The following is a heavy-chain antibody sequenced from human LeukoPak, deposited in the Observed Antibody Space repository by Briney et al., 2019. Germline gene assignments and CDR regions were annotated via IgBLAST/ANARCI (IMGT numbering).Heavy chain of an antibody. CDR1: GLTFSKYW. V-gene: IGHV3-74*01. J-gene: IGHJ5*02. D-gene: IGHD1-1*01. CDR2: INSDGSST. CDR3: ARFLLQGTTGESWFDP. Sequence: PGGSLRLSCAASGLTFSKYWMHWVRQAPGKGLVWVSRINSDGSSTTYADSVKGRFTISRDNAKNTLYLQMNSLRAEDTAVYYCARFLLQGTTGESWFDPWGQGTLVTVSS.